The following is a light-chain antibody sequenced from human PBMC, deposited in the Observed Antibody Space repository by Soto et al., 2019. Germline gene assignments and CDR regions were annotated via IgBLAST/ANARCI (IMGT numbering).Light chain of an antibody. V-gene: IGKV3-20*01. CDR2: GAS. Sequence: EIVLTQAPGTLSVSPGESATLSCRASQSVRSTYLAWYQQKPGQAPRLLIHGASSRATGIPDRFSGSGSGTDFTLTITRLEPEDFAVYYCQQYSTSLSITFG. CDR3: QQYSTSLSIT. J-gene: IGKJ5*01. CDR1: QSVRSTY.